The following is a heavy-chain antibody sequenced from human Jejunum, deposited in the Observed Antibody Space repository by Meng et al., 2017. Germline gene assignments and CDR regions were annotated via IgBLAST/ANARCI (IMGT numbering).Heavy chain of an antibody. CDR1: AYTFTNYD. J-gene: IGHJ4*02. Sequence: VQLVQSGSDLKKPAASVKVSCMASAYTFTNYDINWVRQAPGQGLEGMGWINTKTGNPMYAQGFTGRFVFSLDTSVSTAHLHISTLTPEDTAVYYCATSGGGFDYWGQGTLVTV. V-gene: IGHV7-4-1*02. CDR2: INTKTGNP. D-gene: IGHD1-26*01. CDR3: ATSGGGFDY.